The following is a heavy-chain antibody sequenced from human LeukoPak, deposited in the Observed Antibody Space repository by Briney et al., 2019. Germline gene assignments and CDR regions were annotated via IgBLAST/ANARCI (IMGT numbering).Heavy chain of an antibody. CDR1: GGSISSSSYY. Sequence: SETLSLTCTVSGGSISSSSYYWGWIRQPPGKGLEWIGRLYYSGSTYYNPSLKSRVTISVDTSKNQFSLTLSSVTSADTAVYYCARLLAAAGTFSQYYFDYWGQGTLVTVSS. V-gene: IGHV4-39*01. J-gene: IGHJ4*02. CDR3: ARLLAAAGTFSQYYFDY. D-gene: IGHD6-13*01. CDR2: LYYSGST.